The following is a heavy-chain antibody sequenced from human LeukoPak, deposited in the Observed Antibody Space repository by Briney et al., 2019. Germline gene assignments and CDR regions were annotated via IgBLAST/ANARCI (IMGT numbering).Heavy chain of an antibody. CDR3: ARGDSSSWYRFDP. J-gene: IGHJ5*02. D-gene: IGHD6-13*01. V-gene: IGHV4-59*01. CDR2: TYYSGST. CDR1: GGSISSYY. Sequence: SETLSLTCTVSGGSISSYYWSWIRQPPGKGLEWIGYTYYSGSTNYNPSLKSRVTISVDTSKNQFSLKLSSVTAADTAVYYCARGDSSSWYRFDPWGQGTLVTVSS.